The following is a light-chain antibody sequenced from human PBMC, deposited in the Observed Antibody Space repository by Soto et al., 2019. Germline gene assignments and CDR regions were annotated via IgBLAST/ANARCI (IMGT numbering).Light chain of an antibody. CDR1: QSISSW. CDR3: QQYNSYPWA. Sequence: DIQMTQSPSTLSASVGDRVTITCRASQSISSWLAWYQQKPGKAPKLLIYKASSLESGVPSRFSCSGSETEFTLTISSLQPDDFATDYCQQYNSYPWAFGKGTKVGI. J-gene: IGKJ1*01. CDR2: KAS. V-gene: IGKV1-5*03.